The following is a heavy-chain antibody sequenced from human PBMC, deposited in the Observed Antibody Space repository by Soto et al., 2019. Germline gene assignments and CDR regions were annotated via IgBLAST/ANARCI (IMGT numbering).Heavy chain of an antibody. J-gene: IGHJ2*01. V-gene: IGHV3-30-3*01. CDR1: GFTFSSYA. CDR2: ISYDGSNK. D-gene: IGHD2-21*01. Sequence: QVQLVESGGGVVQPGRSLRLSCAASGFTFSSYAMHWVRQAPGTRLEWVAGISYDGSNKYYADSVTDRFTISTDNSKNTGSLPMNRLRAEDPPLYCRALRLWRNVCNCVSFDLWGRGTLGTFSS. CDR3: ALRLWRNVCNCVSFDL.